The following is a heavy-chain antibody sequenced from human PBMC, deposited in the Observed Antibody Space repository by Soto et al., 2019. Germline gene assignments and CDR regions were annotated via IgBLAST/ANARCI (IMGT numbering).Heavy chain of an antibody. V-gene: IGHV4-31*11. CDR3: ATGQLEIARGFG. CDR1: GVSINSGDYY. Sequence: QVQLQESGPGLVKPSQTLSLTCAVSGVSINSGDYYWTWIRQHPGKGLEWIGYIYPSGSTYYNPSLKSRITISIDTSKNQFSLKLSSVTAADTAVYYCATGQLEIARGFGWGQGTLVTVSS. J-gene: IGHJ4*02. D-gene: IGHD6-13*01. CDR2: IYPSGST.